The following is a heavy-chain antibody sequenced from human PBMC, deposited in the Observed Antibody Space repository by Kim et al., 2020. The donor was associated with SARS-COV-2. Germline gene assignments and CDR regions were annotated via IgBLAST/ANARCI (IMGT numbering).Heavy chain of an antibody. V-gene: IGHV4-34*01. CDR1: GGSFSGYY. D-gene: IGHD5-18*01. Sequence: SETLSLTCAVYGGSFSGYYWSWIRQPPGKGLEWIGEINHSGSTNYNPSLKSRVTISVDTSKNQFSLKLSYVTAADTAVYYCARGSRSYGYLRRGYNWFDPWGQGTLVTVSS. CDR2: INHSGST. J-gene: IGHJ5*02. CDR3: ARGSRSYGYLRRGYNWFDP.